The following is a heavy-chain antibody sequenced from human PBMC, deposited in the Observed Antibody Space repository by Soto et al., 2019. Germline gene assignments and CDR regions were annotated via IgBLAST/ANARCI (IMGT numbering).Heavy chain of an antibody. Sequence: ASVKVSCKASGYTFTGYYMHWVRQAPGQGLEWMGWINPNSGGTNYAQKFQGWVTMTRDTSISTAYMELSRLRSDDTAVYYCARGHPQVSYRVSSSSFLRPPSETGVWRNCFDPWGQGTLVTVSP. CDR2: INPNSGGT. J-gene: IGHJ5*02. CDR3: ARGHPQVSYRVSSSSFLRPPSETGVWRNCFDP. D-gene: IGHD6-6*01. V-gene: IGHV1-2*04. CDR1: GYTFTGYY.